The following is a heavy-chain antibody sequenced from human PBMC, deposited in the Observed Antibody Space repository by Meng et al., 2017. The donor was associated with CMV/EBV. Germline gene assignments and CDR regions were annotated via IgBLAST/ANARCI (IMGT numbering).Heavy chain of an antibody. Sequence: QWQLVQSGGEVKKPWASVKVSCKASGYTVTSYYIHWVRQAPGQWLEWMGWINPNDDTNYAQNFQGRVTMTRDMSINTVYMELSRLTSDDTAVYYCARSSGWSRFDYWGLGTLVTVSS. J-gene: IGHJ4*02. V-gene: IGHV1-2*02. CDR2: INPNDDT. D-gene: IGHD6-19*01. CDR3: ARSSGWSRFDY. CDR1: GYTVTSYY.